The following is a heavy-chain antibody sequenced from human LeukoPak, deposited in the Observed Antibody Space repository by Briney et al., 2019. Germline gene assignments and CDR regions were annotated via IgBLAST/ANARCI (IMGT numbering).Heavy chain of an antibody. D-gene: IGHD6-19*01. CDR1: GGSISTYY. CDR2: IHTSGST. V-gene: IGHV4-4*07. J-gene: IGHJ4*01. Sequence: SETLSLTCSVSGGSISTYYWSWVRQPAGKGLEWIAQIHTSGSTNFNPSLKSRVSISMDTPNNQFSLMISSVTAADTAIYYCAGRGLSTGWTFDYWGHGTLVTVSS. CDR3: AGRGLSTGWTFDY.